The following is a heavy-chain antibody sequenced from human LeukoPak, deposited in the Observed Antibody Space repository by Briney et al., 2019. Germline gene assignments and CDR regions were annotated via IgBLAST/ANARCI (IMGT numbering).Heavy chain of an antibody. CDR1: GFTFDDYA. CDR2: FSWNSGSI. J-gene: IGHJ3*02. D-gene: IGHD3-3*01. V-gene: IGHV3-9*03. Sequence: GGSLRLSCAASGFTFDDYAMHWVRQAPGKGLEGGSGFSWNSGSIGYPDSVKGRFTISRDNAKNSLYLQMNSLRAEDMALYYCAKGLYDLWSVDAFDIWGQGTMVTVSS. CDR3: AKGLYDLWSVDAFDI.